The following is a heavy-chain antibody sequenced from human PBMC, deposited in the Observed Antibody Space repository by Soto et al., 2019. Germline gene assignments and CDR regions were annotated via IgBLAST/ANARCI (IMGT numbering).Heavy chain of an antibody. J-gene: IGHJ4*02. CDR2: ISYDGSNK. CDR3: AKAERYCNGGACYYEY. V-gene: IGHV3-30*18. D-gene: IGHD2-15*01. Sequence: QVQLVESGGGVVQPGRSLSLSCVVSGFTFTNYGMHWVRQAPGKGLEGVATISYDGSNKYYADSVKGRFTISRDNSKNTVYLQMNSLRDEETAVYYCAKAERYCNGGACYYEYWGQGALVTVSS. CDR1: GFTFTNYG.